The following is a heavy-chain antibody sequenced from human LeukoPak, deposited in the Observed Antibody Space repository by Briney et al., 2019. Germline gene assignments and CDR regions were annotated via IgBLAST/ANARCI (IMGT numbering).Heavy chain of an antibody. CDR1: GFTFSSYE. Sequence: GGSLRLSCAASGFTFSSYEMNWVRQAPGKGLEWVSYISSSGSTIYYADSVKGRFTISIDNAKNSLYLQMNSLRAEDTAVYYCAELGITMIGGVWGKGTTVTISS. CDR2: ISSSGSTI. J-gene: IGHJ6*04. V-gene: IGHV3-48*03. D-gene: IGHD3-10*02. CDR3: AELGITMIGGV.